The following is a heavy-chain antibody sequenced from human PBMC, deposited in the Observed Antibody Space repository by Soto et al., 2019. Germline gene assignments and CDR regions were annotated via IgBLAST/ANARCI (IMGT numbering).Heavy chain of an antibody. Sequence: PGGSLRLSCAASGFTFSSYAMSWVRQAPGKGLEWVSAISGSGGSTYYADSVKGRFTISRDNSKNTLYLQMNSLRAEDTAVYYCAKDTLPSGSAAPSDPWGQGTLVTVSS. V-gene: IGHV3-23*01. D-gene: IGHD1-26*01. CDR2: ISGSGGST. CDR3: AKDTLPSGSAAPSDP. CDR1: GFTFSSYA. J-gene: IGHJ5*02.